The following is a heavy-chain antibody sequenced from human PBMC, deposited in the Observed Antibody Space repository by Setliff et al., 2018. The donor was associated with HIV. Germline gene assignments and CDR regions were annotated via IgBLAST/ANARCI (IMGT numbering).Heavy chain of an antibody. CDR1: GDPISTYY. CDR2: VYYSGST. J-gene: IGHJ4*02. Sequence: SETLSLTCTVSGDPISTYYWSWVRKPPGKGLEWIGYVYYSGSTSYSPSLRGRVTMSVDPSKNQFSLKLNSVTAADTAIYYCARQSDSSGYFPSWYFDYWAQGTLVTVSS. V-gene: IGHV4-59*01. CDR3: ARQSDSSGYFPSWYFDY. D-gene: IGHD3-22*01.